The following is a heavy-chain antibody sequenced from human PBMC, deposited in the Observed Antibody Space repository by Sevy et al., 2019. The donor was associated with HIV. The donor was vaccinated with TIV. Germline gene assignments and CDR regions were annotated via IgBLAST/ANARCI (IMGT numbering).Heavy chain of an antibody. J-gene: IGHJ6*02. Sequence: GSLRLSCVASGFTFSSHGMHWVRQAPGKGLEWVAVIWFDGSSKYYADSGKGRLTVSRDNSENTLYLQMDRLTAEDTAVYYCARDRVDCRSTTCYSGYYYYYGMDVWGQGTTVTVSS. CDR1: GFTFSSHG. CDR3: ARDRVDCRSTTCYSGYYYYYGMDV. D-gene: IGHD2-2*01. CDR2: IWFDGSSK. V-gene: IGHV3-33*01.